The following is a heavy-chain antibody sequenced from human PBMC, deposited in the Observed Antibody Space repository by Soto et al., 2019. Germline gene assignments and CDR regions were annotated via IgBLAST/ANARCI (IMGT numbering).Heavy chain of an antibody. CDR3: ARTLRAYSGYPDY. D-gene: IGHD5-12*01. V-gene: IGHV3-23*01. Sequence: EVQLLESGGGLVQPRGSLRLSCAASGFTFSSYAMSWVRQAPGKGLEWVSGISGSGGSTDYADSVMGRFTISRDNSKNTLYLQMHSLRAEDTAVYYCARTLRAYSGYPDYWGQGTVVTVSS. CDR1: GFTFSSYA. J-gene: IGHJ4*02. CDR2: ISGSGGST.